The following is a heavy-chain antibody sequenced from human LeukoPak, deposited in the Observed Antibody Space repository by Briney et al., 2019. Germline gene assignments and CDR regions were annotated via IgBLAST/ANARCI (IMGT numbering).Heavy chain of an antibody. CDR2: IWYDGSNK. J-gene: IGHJ4*02. CDR3: ARDPYSYGYFDY. V-gene: IGHV3-33*01. Sequence: WRSLRLSCAASGFTFSSYGMHWVRQAPGKGLEWVAVIWYDGSNKYYADSVKGRFTISRDNSKNTLYLQMNSLRAEDTAVYYCARDPYSYGYFDYWGQGTLVTVSS. CDR1: GFTFSSYG. D-gene: IGHD5-18*01.